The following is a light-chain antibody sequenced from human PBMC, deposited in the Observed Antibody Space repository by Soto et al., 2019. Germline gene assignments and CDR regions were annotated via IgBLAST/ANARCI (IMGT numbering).Light chain of an antibody. CDR3: QQSYSTPPT. CDR1: QSISYY. CDR2: GAS. J-gene: IGKJ4*01. V-gene: IGKV1-39*01. Sequence: DIQMTQSPSSLSASVGDRVTITCRASQSISYYLNWYQQKPGKAPKLLIYGASSLQSGVPSRFSGSGSGTDFTLTIGSLQPEDFASYYCQQSYSTPPTFGGGTKVEI.